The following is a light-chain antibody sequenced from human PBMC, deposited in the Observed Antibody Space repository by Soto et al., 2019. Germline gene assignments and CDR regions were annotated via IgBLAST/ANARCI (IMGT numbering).Light chain of an antibody. CDR3: QVWDSSSDHPV. CDR2: YDS. Sequence: SYELTQPPSVSVAPGKTARITCGGNNIGSKSVHWYQQKPGQAPVLVIYYDSDRPSGIPERFSGSNSGNTATLTISRVEAGDEDEYYCQVWDSSSDHPVFGGGTQLTV. CDR1: NIGSKS. J-gene: IGLJ2*01. V-gene: IGLV3-21*04.